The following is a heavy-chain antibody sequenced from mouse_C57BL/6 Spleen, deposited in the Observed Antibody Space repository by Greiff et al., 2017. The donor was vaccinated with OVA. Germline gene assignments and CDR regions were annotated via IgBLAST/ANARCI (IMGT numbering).Heavy chain of an antibody. CDR2: IWTGGGT. J-gene: IGHJ4*01. Sequence: VQVVESGPGLVAPSQRLSITCTVSGFSLTSYAISWVRQPPGKGLEWLGVIWTGGGTNYNSALKSRLSISKDNSKSQVFLKMNSLQTDDTARYYCARRGIYDGYYAMDYWGQGTSVTVSS. CDR1: GFSLTSYA. V-gene: IGHV2-9-1*01. D-gene: IGHD2-3*01. CDR3: ARRGIYDGYYAMDY.